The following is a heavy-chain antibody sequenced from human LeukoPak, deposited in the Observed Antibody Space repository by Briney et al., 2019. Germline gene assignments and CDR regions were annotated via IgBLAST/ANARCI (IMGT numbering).Heavy chain of an antibody. Sequence: PSETLSLTCTVSGGSISSSSYYWGWIRQPPGKGLEWIGSIYYSGSTYYNPSLKSRVTISVDTSKNQFSLKLSSVTAADTAVYYCAREGRHRRDGYNFDYWGQGTRVTVSS. V-gene: IGHV4-39*07. CDR3: AREGRHRRDGYNFDY. D-gene: IGHD5-24*01. J-gene: IGHJ4*02. CDR1: GGSISSSSYY. CDR2: IYYSGST.